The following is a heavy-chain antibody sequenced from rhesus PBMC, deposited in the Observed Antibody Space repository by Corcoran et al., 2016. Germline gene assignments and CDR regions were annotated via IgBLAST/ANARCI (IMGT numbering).Heavy chain of an antibody. CDR3: AKDSGSLGFDV. CDR1: GFTFSSYG. V-gene: IGHV3S5*01. D-gene: IGHD6-25*01. CDR2: ISKGGGST. J-gene: IGHJ5-1*01. Sequence: EVQLVESGGGLVQPGGSLRLSCAASGFTFSSYGMSWVRQAPGKGLKWVSYISKGGGSTYYADSVKGRFTNSRDNSKNTLSLQMNSLRAEDTAVYYCAKDSGSLGFDVWGPGVLVTVSS.